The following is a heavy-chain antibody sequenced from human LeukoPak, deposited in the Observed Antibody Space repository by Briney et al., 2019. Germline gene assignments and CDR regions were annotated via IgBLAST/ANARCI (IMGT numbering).Heavy chain of an antibody. CDR2: IGLAGDP. CDR3: AAAVRHFYCSSTSCYGGGGYGMDV. Sequence: GGSLRLSCAASGFTLSGYDMHWVRQIGLAGDPYYPGSVKGPLAISRESAKTSLYLQMNSLRAGDTAVYYCAAAVRHFYCSSTSCYGGGGYGMDVWGQGTTVTVSS. CDR1: GFTLSGYD. J-gene: IGHJ6*02. D-gene: IGHD2-2*01. V-gene: IGHV3-13*05.